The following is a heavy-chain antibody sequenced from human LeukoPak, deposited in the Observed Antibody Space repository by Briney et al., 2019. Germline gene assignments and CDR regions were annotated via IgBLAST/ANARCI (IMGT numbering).Heavy chain of an antibody. CDR1: GYTFTSYD. CDR3: ARDLMTTVTSSFDY. Sequence: GASVKVSCKASGYTFTSYDINWVRQATGQGLEWMGWMNPNSGNTGYAQKFQGRVPMTRNTSISTAYMELSSPRSEDTAVYYCARDLMTTVTSSFDYWGQGTLVTVSS. CDR2: MNPNSGNT. V-gene: IGHV1-8*01. D-gene: IGHD4-11*01. J-gene: IGHJ4*02.